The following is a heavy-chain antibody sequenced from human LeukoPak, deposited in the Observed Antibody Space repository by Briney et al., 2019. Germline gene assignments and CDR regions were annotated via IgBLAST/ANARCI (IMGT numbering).Heavy chain of an antibody. CDR3: AGLSYDSSGYVDY. J-gene: IGHJ4*02. CDR1: GYSFTSYW. Sequence: GESLKISCRGSGYSFTSYWIGWVRQMPGKGLEWMGIIYPGDSDTRYSPSFQGQVTISADKSISTAYLQWSSLKASDTAMYYCAGLSYDSSGYVDYWGQGTLVTVSS. CDR2: IYPGDSDT. D-gene: IGHD3-22*01. V-gene: IGHV5-51*01.